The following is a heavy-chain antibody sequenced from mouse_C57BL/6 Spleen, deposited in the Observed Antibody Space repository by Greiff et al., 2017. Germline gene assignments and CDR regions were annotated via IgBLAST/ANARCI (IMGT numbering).Heavy chain of an antibody. CDR2: IDPSDSET. CDR3: ARSSITTVVATVDY. D-gene: IGHD1-1*01. J-gene: IGHJ2*01. V-gene: IGHV1-52*01. Sequence: QVQLKQSGAELVRPGSSVKLSCKASGYTFTSYWMHWVKQRPIQGLEWIGNIDPSDSETHYNQKFKDKATLTVDKSSSTAYMQLSSLTSEDSAVYYCARSSITTVVATVDYWGQGTTLTVSS. CDR1: GYTFTSYW.